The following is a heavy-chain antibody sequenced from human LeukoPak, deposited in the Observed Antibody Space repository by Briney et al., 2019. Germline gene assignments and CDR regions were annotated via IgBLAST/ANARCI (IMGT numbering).Heavy chain of an antibody. CDR1: GYSFTTYW. Sequence: GESLKISCKGSGYSFTTYWIAWVRQMPGKGLEWMGIIYPGDSDTIYSPSFQGQVTISADKSISTAYLQWGSLEDLDTAIYYCARHKASNWFDPWGQGTLVTVSS. CDR2: IYPGDSDT. CDR3: ARHKASNWFDP. V-gene: IGHV5-51*01. J-gene: IGHJ5*02.